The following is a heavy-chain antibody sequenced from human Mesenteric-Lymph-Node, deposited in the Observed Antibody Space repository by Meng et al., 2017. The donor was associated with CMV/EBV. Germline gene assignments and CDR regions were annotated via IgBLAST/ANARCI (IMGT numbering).Heavy chain of an antibody. D-gene: IGHD3-9*01. CDR2: INHSGST. V-gene: IGHV4-34*01. CDR1: GGSFSGSH. CDR3: ARGSSYDILTGYFDY. Sequence: QVELHQWGVGLLKPAETLSVTSAVYGGSFSGSHLNLIRQSPEKGLEWIGEINHSGSTTYNPSFTSRIIISVDTSTNQISLNMSSVTAADTAVYYCARGSSYDILTGYFDYWGQGALVTVSS. J-gene: IGHJ4*02.